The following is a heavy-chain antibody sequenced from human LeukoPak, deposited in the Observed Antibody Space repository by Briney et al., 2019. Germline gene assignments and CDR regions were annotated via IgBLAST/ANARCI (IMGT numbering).Heavy chain of an antibody. CDR2: IYPGDSDT. J-gene: IGHJ6*02. CDR3: ARSLCSSTSCYYPYGMDV. D-gene: IGHD2-2*01. Sequence: GESLKISCKGSGYSFTSYWIGWVRQMPGEGLEWMGIIYPGDSDTRYSPSFQGQVTISADKSISTAYLQWSSLKASDTAMYYCARSLCSSTSCYYPYGMDVWGQGTTVTVSS. CDR1: GYSFTSYW. V-gene: IGHV5-51*01.